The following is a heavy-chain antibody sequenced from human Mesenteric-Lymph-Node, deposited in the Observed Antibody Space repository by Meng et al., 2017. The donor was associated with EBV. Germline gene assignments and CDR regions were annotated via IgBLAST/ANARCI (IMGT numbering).Heavy chain of an antibody. J-gene: IGHJ4*02. D-gene: IGHD3-22*01. V-gene: IGHV2-5*02. Sequence: KPTQTLPLTWPPPAFALTPAGVGVGWIRQPPGKAPEWLALIYCDDDKRSSPSLESRLTLTQDTSKNHVVLTLTNMDPVDTATYYCARSSGYNYYFDYWGQGTLVTVSS. CDR2: IYCDDDK. CDR3: ARSSGYNYYFDY. CDR1: AFALTPAGVG.